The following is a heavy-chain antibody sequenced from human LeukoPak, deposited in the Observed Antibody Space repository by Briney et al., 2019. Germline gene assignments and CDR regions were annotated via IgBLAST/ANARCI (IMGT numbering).Heavy chain of an antibody. D-gene: IGHD5-18*01. CDR3: ARWAGVTDY. CDR2: IKQDGSVE. Sequence: GSLRLSCVGSGFTFENYWMSWVRQAPGKGPEWVANIKQDGSVEHYMDSVKGRFTISRDNAKDSLVLQMNSLRAEDTAVYYCARWAGVTDYWGRGTLVTVSS. J-gene: IGHJ4*02. CDR1: GFTFENYW. V-gene: IGHV3-7*01.